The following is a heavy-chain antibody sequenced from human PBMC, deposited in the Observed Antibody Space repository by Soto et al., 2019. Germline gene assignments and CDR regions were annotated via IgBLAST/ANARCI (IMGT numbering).Heavy chain of an antibody. CDR2: MNPNTGNS. J-gene: IGHJ4*02. CDR1: GYTFTSYD. V-gene: IGHV1-8*01. CDR3: ARRAETNGWNGFGADKYYFDF. D-gene: IGHD1-1*01. Sequence: ASVKVSCKASGYTFTSYDIYWVRQATGQGLEWMGWMNPNTGNSGYAQKFQGRVTMTSDTSISTAHMELSSLRSEDTAVYYCARRAETNGWNGFGADKYYFDFWGQGTLVTV.